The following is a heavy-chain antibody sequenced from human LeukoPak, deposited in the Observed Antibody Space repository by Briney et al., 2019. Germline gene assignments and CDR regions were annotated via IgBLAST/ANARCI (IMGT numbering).Heavy chain of an antibody. V-gene: IGHV3-23*01. D-gene: IGHD2-2*01. CDR3: AKDAHVNIVVVPAANS. CDR1: GFTFSSYA. Sequence: GGSLRLXCAASGFTFSSYAMSWVRQAPGKGLEWVSAISGSGGSTYYADSVKGRFTISRDNSKNTLYLQMNSLRAEDTAVYYCAKDAHVNIVVVPAANSWGQGTLVTVSS. J-gene: IGHJ4*02. CDR2: ISGSGGST.